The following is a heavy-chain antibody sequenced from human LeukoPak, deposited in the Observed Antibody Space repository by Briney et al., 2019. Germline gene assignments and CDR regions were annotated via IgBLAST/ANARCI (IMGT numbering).Heavy chain of an antibody. CDR2: IYTSGST. Sequence: PLETLSLTCTVSGGSISSYYWSWIRQPAGKGLEWIGRIYTSGSTNYSPSLKSRVTMSVDTSKNQFSLKLSSVTAADTAVYYCAGLYYYGSGSSFDYWGQGTLVTVSS. CDR1: GGSISSYY. J-gene: IGHJ4*02. D-gene: IGHD3-10*01. CDR3: AGLYYYGSGSSFDY. V-gene: IGHV4-4*07.